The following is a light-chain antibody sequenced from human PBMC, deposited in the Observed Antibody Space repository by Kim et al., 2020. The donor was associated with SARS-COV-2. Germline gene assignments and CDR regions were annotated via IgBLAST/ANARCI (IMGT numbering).Light chain of an antibody. J-gene: IGLJ3*02. CDR3: VAWDDSLNGWV. CDR1: SSNIGSNT. CDR2: SNN. V-gene: IGLV1-44*01. Sequence: GQGCTISCSGSSSNIGSNTVNWYQQLPGTAPKLLINSNNQRPSGVPDRFSGSKSGTSASLAISGLQSEDEADYYCVAWDDSLNGWVFGGGTQLTVL.